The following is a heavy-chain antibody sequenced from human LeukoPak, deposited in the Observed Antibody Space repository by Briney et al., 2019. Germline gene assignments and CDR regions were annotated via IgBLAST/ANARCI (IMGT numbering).Heavy chain of an antibody. CDR2: ISSSSSYT. CDR1: GFTFSDYY. Sequence: GGSLRLSCAASGFTFSDYYMSWIRQAPGKGLEWVSCISSSSSYTDYADSVKGRFTISRDNAKNSLNLQMNSLRAEDTAVYYCARDSGYSGYSDYWGQGTLVTVSS. D-gene: IGHD5-12*01. V-gene: IGHV3-11*05. CDR3: ARDSGYSGYSDY. J-gene: IGHJ4*02.